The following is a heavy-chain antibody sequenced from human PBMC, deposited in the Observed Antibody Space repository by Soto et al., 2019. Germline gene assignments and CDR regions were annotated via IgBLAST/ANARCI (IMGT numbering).Heavy chain of an antibody. J-gene: IGHJ4*02. CDR1: GATISCGGYN. CDR2: IYYSGST. D-gene: IGHD5-18*01. Sequence: SEILSLTSPVSGATISCGGYNCSWIRQHPGKGLEWIGYIYYSGSTYYNPSLKSRVTISVDKSKNQFSLKLSFVTAADTAVYYCARDRRVRGYSYGLDYWGQGTLVTVSS. V-gene: IGHV4-31*02. CDR3: ARDRRVRGYSYGLDY.